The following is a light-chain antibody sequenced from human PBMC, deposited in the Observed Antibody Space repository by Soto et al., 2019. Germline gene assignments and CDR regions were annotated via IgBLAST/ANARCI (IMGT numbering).Light chain of an antibody. CDR1: QSVSSY. V-gene: IGKV3-11*01. J-gene: IGKJ3*01. CDR2: DAS. CDR3: QQRSTLFT. Sequence: EIVLTQSPATLSLSPGERATLSCRASQSVSSYLAWYQQKPGQAPRLLIYDASNRATGIPARFSGSGSGTDFTLNISSLEPEDFAVYYCQQRSTLFTFGPGTKVDIK.